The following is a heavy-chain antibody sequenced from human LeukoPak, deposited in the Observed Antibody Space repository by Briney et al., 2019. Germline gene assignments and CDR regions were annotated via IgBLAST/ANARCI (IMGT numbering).Heavy chain of an antibody. CDR2: IYYSGST. Sequence: SETLPLTCTVSGGSISSYYWSWIRQPPGKGLEWIGYIYYSGSTNYNPSLKSRVTISVDTSKNQFSLKLSSVTAADTAVYYCARGGHYYDSSGYYPIDYWGQGTLVTVSS. D-gene: IGHD3-22*01. J-gene: IGHJ4*02. CDR1: GGSISSYY. V-gene: IGHV4-59*01. CDR3: ARGGHYYDSSGYYPIDY.